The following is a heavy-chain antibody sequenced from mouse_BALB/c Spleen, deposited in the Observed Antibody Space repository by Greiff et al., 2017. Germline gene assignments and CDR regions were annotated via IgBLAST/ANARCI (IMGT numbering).Heavy chain of an antibody. CDR2: ISNGGST. J-gene: IGHJ4*01. CDR1: GFTFSSYA. Sequence: EVMLVESGGGLVKPGGSLKLSCAASGFTFSSYAMSWVRQTPEKRLEWVASISNGGSTYYPDSVKGRFTISRDNAKNTLYLQMSSLKSEDTAMYYCARDRDYYAMDYWGQGTSVTVSS. V-gene: IGHV5-6-5*01. D-gene: IGHD3-1*01. CDR3: ARDRDYYAMDY.